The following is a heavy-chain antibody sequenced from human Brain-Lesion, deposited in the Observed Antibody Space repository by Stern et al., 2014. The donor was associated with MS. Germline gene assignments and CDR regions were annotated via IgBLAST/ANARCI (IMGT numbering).Heavy chain of an antibody. CDR2: IGRRGDSI. CDR1: GFIFSDYY. CDR3: ARGPRRYYGSESPNTYYYGMDV. V-gene: IGHV3-11*01. J-gene: IGHJ6*02. D-gene: IGHD3-10*01. Sequence: VQLVESGGGLVKPGGSLRLSCAASGFIFSDYYMSWIRQAPGKGLEWVSYIGRRGDSISYADSVKGLFTISRDNAKNSLYLQMNSRRAEDTAVYYCARGPRRYYGSESPNTYYYGMDVWGQGTTVTVSS.